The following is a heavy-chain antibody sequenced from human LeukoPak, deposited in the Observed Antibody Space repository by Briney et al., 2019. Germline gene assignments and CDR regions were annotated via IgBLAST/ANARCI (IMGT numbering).Heavy chain of an antibody. CDR1: GGSISSYY. CDR2: IYYSGST. V-gene: IGHV4-59*01. D-gene: IGHD2-15*01. J-gene: IGHJ5*02. Sequence: SETLSLTCTVSGGSISSYYWSWIRQPPGKGLEWIGYIYYSGSTNYNPSLKSRVTISVDTSKNQFSLKLSSVTAADTAVYYCARYFLGYCSGGSCPNWFDPWGQGTLVTVSS. CDR3: ARYFLGYCSGGSCPNWFDP.